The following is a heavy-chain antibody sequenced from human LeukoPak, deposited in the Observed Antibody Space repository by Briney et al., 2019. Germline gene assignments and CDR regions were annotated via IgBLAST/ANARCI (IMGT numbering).Heavy chain of an antibody. V-gene: IGHV4-59*01. CDR3: ARGGRAGDYGYYFDY. CDR1: GGFISSYY. CDR2: MYYSGST. J-gene: IGHJ4*02. D-gene: IGHD4-17*01. Sequence: SETLSLTCTVSGGFISSYYWSWIRQPPGKGLEGIGYMYYSGSTTYNPSLKSRVTISVDTSRNQVSLILYSVTAADTAIYYCARGGRAGDYGYYFDYWGQGALVTVSS.